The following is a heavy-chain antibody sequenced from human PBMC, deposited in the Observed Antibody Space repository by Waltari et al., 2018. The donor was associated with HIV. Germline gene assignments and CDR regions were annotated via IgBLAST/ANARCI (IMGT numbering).Heavy chain of an antibody. J-gene: IGHJ3*02. CDR2: FASHGAYA. CDR1: GFTFDIYA. D-gene: IGHD6-19*01. V-gene: IGHV3-9*01. CDR3: AKGMAGWYGDAFDI. Sequence: EVQLVESGGGLVQPGRSLRLSCAASGFTFDIYAMHWFRQAPGKGRECLSLFASHGAYADYSDSVKGRFTISRDNAKNSLYLQMNSLRSLDTALYYCAKGMAGWYGDAFDIWGQGTLVTVSS.